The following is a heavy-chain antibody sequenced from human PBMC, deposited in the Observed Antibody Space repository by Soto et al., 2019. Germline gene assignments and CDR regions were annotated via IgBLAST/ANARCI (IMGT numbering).Heavy chain of an antibody. Sequence: PGGPLRLSCAASGFTFSSYAMHWVRQAPGKGLEWVTVISYDGSNEYYAGSVKGRFTISRDNSKNTLYLQMNSLRAEDTAVYYCARDYRDRPCSGGSCYFRTGAYWGQGTLVTVSS. CDR3: ARDYRDRPCSGGSCYFRTGAY. CDR1: GFTFSSYA. V-gene: IGHV3-30-3*01. CDR2: ISYDGSNE. J-gene: IGHJ4*02. D-gene: IGHD2-15*01.